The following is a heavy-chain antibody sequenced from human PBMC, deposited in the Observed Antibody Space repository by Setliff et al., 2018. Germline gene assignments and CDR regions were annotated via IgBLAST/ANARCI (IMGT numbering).Heavy chain of an antibody. V-gene: IGHV4-34*01. CDR3: ARSMIQRNYYCGLDV. D-gene: IGHD3-16*01. Sequence: SETLSLTCTVYGGSFSNYYWSWIRQPPGKGLEWIGEINHSGSTNYNPSLMSRVSISVDTSKNQFSLKLRSVTAADTAVYYCARSMIQRNYYCGLDVWGQGTTVTVSS. CDR2: INHSGST. CDR1: GGSFSNYY. J-gene: IGHJ6*02.